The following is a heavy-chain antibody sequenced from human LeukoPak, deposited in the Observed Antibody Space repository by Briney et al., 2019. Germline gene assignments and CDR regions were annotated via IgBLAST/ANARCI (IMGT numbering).Heavy chain of an antibody. D-gene: IGHD3-10*01. Sequence: SETLSLTCAVSGGSISGFFWSWVRQPPGRGLEWIGSIYYSGGSTKYNPSLKSRVTISVDTSKSQFSLNLDSATAADTAVYYCARTSRHFYGSGTNLTPWPAGMDVWGQGTTVTVSS. V-gene: IGHV4-59*01. J-gene: IGHJ6*02. CDR3: ARTSRHFYGSGTNLTPWPAGMDV. CDR1: GGSISGFF. CDR2: IYYSGGST.